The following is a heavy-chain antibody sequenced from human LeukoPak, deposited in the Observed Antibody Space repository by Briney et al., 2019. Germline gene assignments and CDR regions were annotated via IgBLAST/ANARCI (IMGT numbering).Heavy chain of an antibody. V-gene: IGHV3-21*01. J-gene: IGHJ3*02. CDR2: ISSSSSYI. D-gene: IGHD6-19*01. Sequence: GGSLRLSCAASGFTFSSYSMTWVRQAPGKGLEWVSSISSSSSYIYYADSVKGRFTISRDNAKNSLYLQMNSLRAEDTAVYYCARARYSSGPNAFDSWGQGTMVTVYS. CDR3: ARARYSSGPNAFDS. CDR1: GFTFSSYS.